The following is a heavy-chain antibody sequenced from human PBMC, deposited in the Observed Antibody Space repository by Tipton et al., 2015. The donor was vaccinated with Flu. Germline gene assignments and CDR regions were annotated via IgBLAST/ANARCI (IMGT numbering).Heavy chain of an antibody. CDR2: IYYIGST. Sequence: TLSLTCTVSGGPISSGGDYWSWIRQHPGKGLEWIGHIYYIGSTNYNPSLKSRVTISVDTSKNQFSLKLSSVAAADTAVYYCARRDYTNYVSDPKSWFDPWGQGTLVAVSS. D-gene: IGHD4-11*01. V-gene: IGHV4-31*03. CDR1: GGPISSGGDY. CDR3: ARRDYTNYVSDPKSWFDP. J-gene: IGHJ5*02.